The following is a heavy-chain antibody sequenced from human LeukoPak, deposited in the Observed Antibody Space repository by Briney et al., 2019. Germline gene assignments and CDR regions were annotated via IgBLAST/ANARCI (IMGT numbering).Heavy chain of an antibody. Sequence: GSLRLSCAASGFILSNHWMTWVRQAPGKGPEWVANVNKDGSEKYYVDSVKGRFTISRDTAKNSLYLQMNNLRAEDTALYYCARNNDMDVWGQGTLVTVSS. J-gene: IGHJ4*02. V-gene: IGHV3-7*03. CDR3: ARNNDMDV. CDR2: VNKDGSEK. D-gene: IGHD1/OR15-1a*01. CDR1: GFILSNHW.